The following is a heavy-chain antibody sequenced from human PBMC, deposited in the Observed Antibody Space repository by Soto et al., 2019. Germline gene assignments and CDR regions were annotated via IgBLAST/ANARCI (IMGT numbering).Heavy chain of an antibody. CDR3: AHRLNRAARPNWYFDL. J-gene: IGHJ2*01. V-gene: IGHV2-5*02. D-gene: IGHD6-6*01. Sequence: QITLKESGPTLVKPTQTLTLTCTFSGFSLSTSGVGVGWIRQPPGKDLEWLALIYLDDDKRYSPSLKSRLTITKDTSKILWVLTMTNMDPVDTATYYCAHRLNRAARPNWYFDLWGRGTLVTVSS. CDR1: GFSLSTSGVG. CDR2: IYLDDDK.